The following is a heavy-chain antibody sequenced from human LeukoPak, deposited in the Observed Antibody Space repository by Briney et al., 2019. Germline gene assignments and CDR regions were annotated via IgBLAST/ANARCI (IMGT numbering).Heavy chain of an antibody. CDR2: IIPIFGTA. Sequence: SVKVSCKASGGTFSSYAISWVRQAPGQGLEWMGGIIPIFGTANYAQKFQGRVTITTDESTSTAYMELSSLRSEDTAVYYCASPRSSSSGQGWFDPWGQGTLVTVSS. V-gene: IGHV1-69*05. J-gene: IGHJ5*02. D-gene: IGHD6-6*01. CDR3: ASPRSSSSGQGWFDP. CDR1: GGTFSSYA.